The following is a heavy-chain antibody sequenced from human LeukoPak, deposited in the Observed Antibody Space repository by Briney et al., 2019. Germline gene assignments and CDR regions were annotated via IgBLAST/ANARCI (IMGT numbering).Heavy chain of an antibody. CDR3: ARRIQGMAPYYFDY. CDR2: INSDRGST. CDR1: GFTFSSYW. J-gene: IGHJ4*02. V-gene: IGHV3-74*01. Sequence: GGSLRLSCTASGFTFSSYWMHWVRQAPGKGLVWVSRINSDRGSTSYADSVKGRFTISRDNAKNTMYLQMNSLRAEDTAVYYCARRIQGMAPYYFDYWGKGTLVTVSS. D-gene: IGHD5-24*01.